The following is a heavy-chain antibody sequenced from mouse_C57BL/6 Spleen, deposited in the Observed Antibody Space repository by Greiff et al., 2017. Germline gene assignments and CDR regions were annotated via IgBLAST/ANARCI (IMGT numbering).Heavy chain of an antibody. Sequence: EVQLQQSGPELVKPGASVKISCKASGYSFTGYYMNWVKQSPEKSLEWIGEINPSTGGTTYNQKFKAKATLTVDKSSSTAYMQLKSLTSEDSAVYYCARLADYDGAWFAYWGQGTLVTVSA. CDR2: INPSTGGT. CDR1: GYSFTGYY. J-gene: IGHJ3*01. CDR3: ARLADYDGAWFAY. V-gene: IGHV1-42*01. D-gene: IGHD2-4*01.